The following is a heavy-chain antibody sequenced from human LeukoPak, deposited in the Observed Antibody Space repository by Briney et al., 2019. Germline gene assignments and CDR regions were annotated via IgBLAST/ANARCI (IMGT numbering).Heavy chain of an antibody. J-gene: IGHJ4*02. V-gene: IGHV1-2*02. Sequence: ASVKVSCTASGYTFTGYYMHWVRQAPGQGLEWMGWINPNSGGTNYAQKFQGRVTMTRDTSISTAYMELSRLRSDDTAVYYCARDDYGSGSYEEYWGQGTLVTVSS. CDR1: GYTFTGYY. D-gene: IGHD3-10*01. CDR2: INPNSGGT. CDR3: ARDDYGSGSYEEY.